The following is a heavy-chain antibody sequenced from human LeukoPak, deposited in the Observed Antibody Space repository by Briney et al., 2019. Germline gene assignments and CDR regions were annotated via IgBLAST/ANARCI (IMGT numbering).Heavy chain of an antibody. CDR2: ISGSGGST. V-gene: IGHV3-23*01. CDR1: GFTFSSYA. Sequence: GGSLRLSCAASGFTFSSYAMSWVRQAPGKGLEWVSAISGSGGSTYYADSVKGRFTISRDNSKNTLYLQMNSLRAEDTAVYYCARLVGATMFYFDYWGQGTLVTVSS. CDR3: ARLVGATMFYFDY. D-gene: IGHD1-26*01. J-gene: IGHJ4*02.